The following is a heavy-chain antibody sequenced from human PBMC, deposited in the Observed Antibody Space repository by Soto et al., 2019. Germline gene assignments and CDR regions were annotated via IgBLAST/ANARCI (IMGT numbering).Heavy chain of an antibody. Sequence: QVQLVQSGAEVKKPGSSVKVSCKASGGTFSSYTISWVRQAPGQGLEWMGRIIPSLGIANYAQKFQGRVTITADKSTSTAYMELSSLRSEDTAVYYCARDLSTVTTSYYYYYMDVWGKGTTVTVSS. D-gene: IGHD4-17*01. CDR1: GGTFSSYT. CDR2: IIPSLGIA. CDR3: ARDLSTVTTSYYYYYMDV. J-gene: IGHJ6*03. V-gene: IGHV1-69*08.